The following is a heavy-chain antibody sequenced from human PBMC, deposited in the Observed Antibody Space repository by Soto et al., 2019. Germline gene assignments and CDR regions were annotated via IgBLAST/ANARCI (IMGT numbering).Heavy chain of an antibody. D-gene: IGHD3-10*01. Sequence: GGSLRLSCAASGFTFSSYAMSRVRQAPGKGLEWVSAISGSGGSTYYADSVKGRFTISRDNSKNTLYLQMNSLRAEDTAVYYCAGVSGKKSIGKFYYFDYWGQGTLVTVSS. CDR3: AGVSGKKSIGKFYYFDY. CDR2: ISGSGGST. J-gene: IGHJ4*02. V-gene: IGHV3-23*01. CDR1: GFTFSSYA.